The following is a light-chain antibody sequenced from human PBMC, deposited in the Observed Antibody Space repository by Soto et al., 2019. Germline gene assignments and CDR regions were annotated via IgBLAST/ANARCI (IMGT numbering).Light chain of an antibody. CDR3: QQYFTIPMYT. CDR1: QRVLYSSNNKNY. CDR2: WAS. Sequence: DIVMTQSPGSLAVSLGERATINCKSSQRVLYSSNNKNYIAWYQHKPGQPPRLLIYWASTRESGVPDRFSGSGSGTDFTLTISSLQAEDVAVYYCQQYFTIPMYTFGQGTKLEIK. J-gene: IGKJ2*01. V-gene: IGKV4-1*01.